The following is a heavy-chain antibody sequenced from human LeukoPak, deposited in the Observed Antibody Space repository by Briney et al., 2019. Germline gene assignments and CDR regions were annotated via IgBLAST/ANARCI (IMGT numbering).Heavy chain of an antibody. CDR3: ASLVTGGLGIVDY. J-gene: IGHJ4*01. D-gene: IGHD2-21*02. V-gene: IGHV3-48*03. CDR1: GFTVINYE. Sequence: GPETLSCEASGFTVINYEMNWARQAPGKGLEWLSYISSSGSTIYYADSVKGRFTISRDNAKNSLYLQMNSLRAEDTAVYFCASLVTGGLGIVDYWGQGTLTVSS. CDR2: ISSSGSTI.